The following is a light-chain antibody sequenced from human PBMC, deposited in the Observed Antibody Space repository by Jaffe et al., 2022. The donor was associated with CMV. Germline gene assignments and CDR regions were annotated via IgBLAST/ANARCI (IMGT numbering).Light chain of an antibody. CDR2: GAS. V-gene: IGKV3-20*01. CDR3: QQYGSSPRGGV. CDR1: QSVSSSY. Sequence: EIVLTQSPGTLSLSPGERATLSCRASQSVSSSYLAWYQQKPGQAPRLLIYGASSRATGIPDRFSGSGSGTDFTLTISRLEPEDFAVYYCQQYGSSPRGGVFGPGTKVDIK. J-gene: IGKJ3*01.